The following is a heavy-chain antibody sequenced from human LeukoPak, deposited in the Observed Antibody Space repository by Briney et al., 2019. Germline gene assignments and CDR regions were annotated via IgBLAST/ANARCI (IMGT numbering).Heavy chain of an antibody. Sequence: PGGSLRLSCAASGFTFSSYEMNWVRQAPGKGLEWVSYISSSGSTIYYADSVKGRFTISRDNAKNSLYLQMNSLRAEDTAVYYCARDSASLGELSGFQFDPWGQGTLVTVSS. V-gene: IGHV3-48*03. D-gene: IGHD3-10*01. CDR2: ISSSGSTI. CDR1: GFTFSSYE. CDR3: ARDSASLGELSGFQFDP. J-gene: IGHJ5*02.